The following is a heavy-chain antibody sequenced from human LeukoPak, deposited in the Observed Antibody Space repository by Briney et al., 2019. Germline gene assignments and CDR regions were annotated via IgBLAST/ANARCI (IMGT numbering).Heavy chain of an antibody. J-gene: IGHJ4*02. Sequence: GASVKASCKASGYTFTGYYMHWVRQAPGQGLEWMGWINPNSGGTNYAQKFQGRVTMTRDTSISTAYMELSSLRPEDTAVYSCARSFFQWNYGSCLDSWGQGTLVTVSS. CDR3: ARSFFQWNYGSCLDS. V-gene: IGHV1-2*02. CDR2: INPNSGGT. D-gene: IGHD1-7*01. CDR1: GYTFTGYY.